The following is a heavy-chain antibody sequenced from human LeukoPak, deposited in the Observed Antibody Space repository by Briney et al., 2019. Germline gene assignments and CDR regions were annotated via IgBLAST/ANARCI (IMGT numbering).Heavy chain of an antibody. V-gene: IGHV4-59*01. J-gene: IGHJ3*02. CDR1: GDSISSNY. CDR2: IDYSGST. D-gene: IGHD4-23*01. CDR3: ARITYGDNHFDI. Sequence: SETLSLTCTVSGDSISSNYWSWVRQSPGKGLEWIAYIDYSGSTNYNPSLKSRVTISVDTSKNQFSLKLNSVTAADTAVYYCARITYGDNHFDIWGQGTMVTVSS.